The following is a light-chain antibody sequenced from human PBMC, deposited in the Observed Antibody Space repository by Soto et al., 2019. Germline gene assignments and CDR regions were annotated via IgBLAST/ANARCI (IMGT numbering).Light chain of an antibody. Sequence: QSVLNQPASVSGSPGQSSTISCTGTSSDIGAYNFVSWYQQHPGKAPKLMLYDVNIRPSGVSNRFSGSKSGNTASLTISGLQAEDEADYYCTSWTTSTTMIFGGGTKVTVL. CDR1: SSDIGAYNF. CDR3: TSWTTSTTMI. V-gene: IGLV2-14*03. J-gene: IGLJ2*01. CDR2: DVN.